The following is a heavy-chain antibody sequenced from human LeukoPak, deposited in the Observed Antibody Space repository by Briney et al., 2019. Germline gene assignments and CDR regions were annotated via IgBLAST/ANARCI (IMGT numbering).Heavy chain of an antibody. CDR3: ARPLDYDILTGYCPFGY. D-gene: IGHD3-9*01. J-gene: IGHJ4*02. Sequence: SVNVSCKASGGTFSSYAISWVRQAPGQGLEWMGGIIPIFGTANYAQKFQGRVTITADESTSTAYMEMSSLRSEDTAVYYCARPLDYDILTGYCPFGYWGQGTLVTVSS. CDR1: GGTFSSYA. CDR2: IIPIFGTA. V-gene: IGHV1-69*13.